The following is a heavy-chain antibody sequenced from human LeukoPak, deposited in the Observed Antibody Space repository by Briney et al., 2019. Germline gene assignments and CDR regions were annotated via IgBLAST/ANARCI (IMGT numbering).Heavy chain of an antibody. Sequence: PGGSLRLSCAASGFTFSSYGMHWVRQAPGKGLEWVAVISYDGSNKYYADSVKGRFTISRDNSKNTLYLQMSSLRSEDTAVYYCATYCSGGSCYGVDYWGQGTLVTVSS. CDR2: ISYDGSNK. D-gene: IGHD2-15*01. V-gene: IGHV3-30*03. CDR3: ATYCSGGSCYGVDY. CDR1: GFTFSSYG. J-gene: IGHJ4*02.